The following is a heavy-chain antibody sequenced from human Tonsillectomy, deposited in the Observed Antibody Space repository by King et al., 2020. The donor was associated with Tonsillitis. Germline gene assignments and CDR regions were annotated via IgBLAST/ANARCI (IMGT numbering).Heavy chain of an antibody. CDR1: RDSISNYY. D-gene: IGHD1-1*01. Sequence: VQLQESGPGLVKPSETLSLTCTVSRDSISNYYWSWIRQPPGKGLEWIGYIYYTGSTNYNPSLRSRVTISIDTSKNQFSLKMTYVTAADTAVYYCTRGGXLNXFDPWGQGTPVXVXS. V-gene: IGHV4-59*01. J-gene: IGHJ5*02. CDR2: IYYTGST. CDR3: TRGGXLNXFDP.